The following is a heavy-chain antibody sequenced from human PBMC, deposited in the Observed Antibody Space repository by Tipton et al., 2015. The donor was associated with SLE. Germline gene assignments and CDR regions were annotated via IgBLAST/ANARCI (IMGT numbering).Heavy chain of an antibody. CDR1: GGSFSGYY. CDR3: ARENRSLRGRFDY. Sequence: LSCAVYGGSFSGYYWSWIRQPPGKGLEWIGEINHSGSTNYNPSLKSRVTISVDTSKNQFSLKLSSVTAADTAVYYCARENRSLRGRFDYWGQGTLVTVSS. V-gene: IGHV4-34*01. J-gene: IGHJ4*02. D-gene: IGHD4-17*01. CDR2: INHSGST.